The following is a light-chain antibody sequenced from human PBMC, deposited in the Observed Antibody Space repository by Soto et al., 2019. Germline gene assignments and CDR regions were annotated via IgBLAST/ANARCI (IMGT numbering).Light chain of an antibody. V-gene: IGLV2-14*03. J-gene: IGLJ2*01. CDR2: DVS. CDR1: ISDVGGYQY. CDR3: SSYTSDFTII. Sequence: QSVLTQPASVSGSPGQSITISCTGTISDVGGYQYVSWFQQHPGKAPKLVIYDVSDRPSGVSSRFSGSKSGNTASLTISGLQSEDEADYYCSSYTSDFTIIFGGGTKVTVL.